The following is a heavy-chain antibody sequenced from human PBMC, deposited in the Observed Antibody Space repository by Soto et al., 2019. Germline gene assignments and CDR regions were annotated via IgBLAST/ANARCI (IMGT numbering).Heavy chain of an antibody. CDR2: ISGSGGST. CDR3: AKDRIAARVLVDRGYYYYYGMDV. V-gene: IGHV3-23*01. CDR1: GFTFSSYA. D-gene: IGHD6-6*01. Sequence: GGSLRLSGAASGFTFSSYAMSWVRQAPGKGLEWVSAISGSGGSTYYADSVKGRFTISRDNSKNTLYLQMNSLRAEDTAVYYCAKDRIAARVLVDRGYYYYYGMDVWGQGTTVTVSS. J-gene: IGHJ6*02.